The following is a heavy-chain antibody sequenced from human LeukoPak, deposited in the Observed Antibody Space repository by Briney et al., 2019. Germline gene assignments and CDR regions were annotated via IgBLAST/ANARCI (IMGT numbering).Heavy chain of an antibody. CDR1: GYTFTNYW. V-gene: IGHV5-51*01. J-gene: IGHJ3*02. CDR3: ARQYCSGGSCYSGVAFAI. D-gene: IGHD2-15*01. Sequence: GESLKISCKGSGYTFTNYWNAWGRQMPGKGLEWMGSIYPGDSDTNYSPSFQGHVTISADKSISTAYLQWSSLKASDTAMYYCARQYCSGGSCYSGVAFAIWGQGTMVPVSS. CDR2: IYPGDSDT.